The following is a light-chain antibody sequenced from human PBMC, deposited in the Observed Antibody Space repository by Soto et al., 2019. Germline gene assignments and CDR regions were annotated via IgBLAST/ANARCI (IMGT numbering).Light chain of an antibody. CDR1: QGISSY. J-gene: IGKJ4*01. V-gene: IGKV1-9*01. CDR2: EAS. Sequence: DSQLTQSPSFLSASVGDRVTITCRASQGISSYLAWYQQKPGKAPKLLIYEASTLQSGVPSRFSGSGSGTEFTLTISSLQPEDFATYYCQQLERYPTATFGGGTKVDIK. CDR3: QQLERYPTAT.